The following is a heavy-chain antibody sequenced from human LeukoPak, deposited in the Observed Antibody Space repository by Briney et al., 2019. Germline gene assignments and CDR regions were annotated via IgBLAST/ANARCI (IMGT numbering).Heavy chain of an antibody. CDR3: AKSNYGGNFDY. CDR1: GFTFSSYA. V-gene: IGHV3-23*01. J-gene: IGHJ4*02. CDR2: ISGSDGST. Sequence: GGSLRLSCAASGFTFSSYAMNWVRQAPGKGLEWVSTISGSDGSTYCADSVKGRFTISRDNSKNTLYLQMNSLRAEDTAVYYCAKSNYGGNFDYWGQGTLVTVSS. D-gene: IGHD4-17*01.